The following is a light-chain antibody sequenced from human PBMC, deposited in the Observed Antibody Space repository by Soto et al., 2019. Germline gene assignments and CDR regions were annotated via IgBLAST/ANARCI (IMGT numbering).Light chain of an antibody. CDR2: DVS. J-gene: IGLJ1*01. CDR1: SSDVGGYNY. Sequence: QSALTQPRSVSGSPGQLVTISCTGTSSDVGGYNYVSWYQQHPGKAPKLMIYDVSKRPSVVPDRFSGSKSGNTASPTISGLQAEDEADYYCCSYAGSYTSGVFGTGTKVTVL. V-gene: IGLV2-11*01. CDR3: CSYAGSYTSGV.